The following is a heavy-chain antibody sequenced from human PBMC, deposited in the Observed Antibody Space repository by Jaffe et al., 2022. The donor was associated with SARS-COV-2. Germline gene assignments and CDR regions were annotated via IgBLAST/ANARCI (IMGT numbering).Heavy chain of an antibody. D-gene: IGHD2-15*01. J-gene: IGHJ4*02. Sequence: QVQLVESGGGVVQPGRSLRLSCAASGFTFSSYAMHWVRQAPGKGLEWVAVISYDGSNKYYADSVKGRFTISRDNSKNTLYLQMNSLRAEDTAVYYCARDGQYCSGGSCYYGLKVYYFDYWGQGTLVTVSS. CDR1: GFTFSSYA. V-gene: IGHV3-30-3*01. CDR2: ISYDGSNK. CDR3: ARDGQYCSGGSCYYGLKVYYFDY.